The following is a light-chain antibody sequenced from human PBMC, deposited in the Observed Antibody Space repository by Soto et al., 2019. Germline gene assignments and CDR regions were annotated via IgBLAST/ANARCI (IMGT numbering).Light chain of an antibody. V-gene: IGKV3-20*01. Sequence: EVVMTQSPATLSVSPGERATLSCRASQTISNRLLAWYQQKPGQSPRLLIYAASSRATGIPDRFSGSGSGTDFTLTITRLEPEDSAMYYCQQYGSSGGITFGHGTRLEIK. CDR1: QTISNRL. CDR2: AAS. CDR3: QQYGSSGGIT. J-gene: IGKJ5*01.